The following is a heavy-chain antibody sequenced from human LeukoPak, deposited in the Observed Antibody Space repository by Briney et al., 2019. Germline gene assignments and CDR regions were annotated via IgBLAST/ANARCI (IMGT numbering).Heavy chain of an antibody. CDR1: EFTFSSYW. CDR2: IDSDGIST. D-gene: IGHD3-3*01. CDR3: ARGFTIFGVVNDAFDI. J-gene: IGHJ3*02. Sequence: PGGSLRLSCAASEFTFSSYWMHWVRQAPGKGLVWVSRIDSDGISTSYADSVKGRFTISRDNAKNTLYRQMNTLRAEDTAVYYCARGFTIFGVVNDAFDIWGQGTMVTVSS. V-gene: IGHV3-74*01.